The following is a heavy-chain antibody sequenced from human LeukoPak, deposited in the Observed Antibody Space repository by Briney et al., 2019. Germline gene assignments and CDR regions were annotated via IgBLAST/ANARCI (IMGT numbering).Heavy chain of an antibody. CDR1: GLTFSDYA. CDR2: LSYGGTNK. D-gene: IGHD3-3*01. J-gene: IGHJ3*01. Sequence: PGGSLRLSCAASGLTFSDYAMHWVRQAPGKGLEWVAVLSYGGTNKYYADSVKGRFTISRDNSKNTMFLQMNSLRAEDTAVYHCARDRSGYANDAFDFWGQGTMVTVSS. CDR3: ARDRSGYANDAFDF. V-gene: IGHV3-30-3*01.